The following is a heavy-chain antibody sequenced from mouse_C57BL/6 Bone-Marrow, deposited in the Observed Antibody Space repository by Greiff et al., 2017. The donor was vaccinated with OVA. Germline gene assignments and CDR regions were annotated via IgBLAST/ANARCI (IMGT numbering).Heavy chain of an antibody. D-gene: IGHD1-1*01. CDR3: ASYYSGSSYGY. CDR2: IHPNSGST. Sequence: QVQLQQPGAELVKPGASVKLSCKASGYTFTSYWMHWVKQRPGQGLEWIGMIHPNSGSTNYNEKFKSKATLTVDKSSSTAYMQLSSLTSEDSAVYYCASYYSGSSYGYWGQGTTLTVSS. J-gene: IGHJ2*01. V-gene: IGHV1-64*01. CDR1: GYTFTSYW.